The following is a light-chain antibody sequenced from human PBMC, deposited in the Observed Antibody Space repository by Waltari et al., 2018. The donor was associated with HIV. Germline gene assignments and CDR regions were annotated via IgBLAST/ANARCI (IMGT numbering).Light chain of an antibody. V-gene: IGLV2-14*03. CDR2: DVH. CDR3: SSFSSGPSLYV. CDR1: DLDFGLDNY. Sequence: SALTQPASVSGSLGQSITISCSGPDLDFGLDNYVCWYQHSFGKAPKLIIFDVHKRPSGRSDRFSGSKSGNTASLIISGLQTEDEADYFCSSFSSGPSLYVFGTGTRVCVL. J-gene: IGLJ1*01.